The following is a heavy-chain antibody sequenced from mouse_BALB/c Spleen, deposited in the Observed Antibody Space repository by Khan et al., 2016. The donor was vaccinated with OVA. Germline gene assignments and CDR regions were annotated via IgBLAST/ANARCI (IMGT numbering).Heavy chain of an antibody. CDR1: GFTFSSYS. CDR3: ARDSDLYCDTMNY. CDR2: ISTAGHYT. Sequence: EVELVESGGGLVKPGGSLKLSCAASGFTFSSYSMSWVRQTPEKRLEWVATISTAGHYTYYPDSVKGRFTISRDTATNTPYLQMSSLRSEDTAIYYSARDSDLYCDTMNYWGQGTSVTVSS. V-gene: IGHV5-9-3*01. J-gene: IGHJ4*01.